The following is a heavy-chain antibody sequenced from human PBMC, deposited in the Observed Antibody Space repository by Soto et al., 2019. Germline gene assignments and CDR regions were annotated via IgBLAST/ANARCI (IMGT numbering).Heavy chain of an antibody. CDR2: INGGGSST. Sequence: GSLRLSCAASGFMFSSNAMSWVRQAPGKGLEWVSSINGGGSSTYYADSVEGRFTISRDSSKNTLYLQMNSLRAEDTAVYYCAKHGGSGYYHTAFDYWGQGT. J-gene: IGHJ4*02. CDR1: GFMFSSNA. V-gene: IGHV3-23*01. D-gene: IGHD3-22*01. CDR3: AKHGGSGYYHTAFDY.